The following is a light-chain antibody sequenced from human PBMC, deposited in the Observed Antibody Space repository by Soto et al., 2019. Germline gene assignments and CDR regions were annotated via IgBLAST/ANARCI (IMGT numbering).Light chain of an antibody. CDR2: KAS. CDR3: QQYDTYPYT. J-gene: IGKJ2*01. V-gene: IGKV1-5*03. CDR1: QSIRSW. Sequence: DIQMTQSPSTLSASVGDRVTITCRASQSIRSWLAWYQQKPGKAAKFLIYKASSLESGVPSRCSGSESGTEFTLTISSLQPDDFATYYCQQYDTYPYTFGQGAKLEI.